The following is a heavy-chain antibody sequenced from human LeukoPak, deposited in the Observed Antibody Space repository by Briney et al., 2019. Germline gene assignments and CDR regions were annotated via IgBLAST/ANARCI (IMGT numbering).Heavy chain of an antibody. CDR1: GFTFSRYS. CDR3: ARELGVVPAAIRESGVAFDI. J-gene: IGHJ3*02. D-gene: IGHD2-2*01. CDR2: ISSSSSYI. Sequence: GGSLRLSCAASGFTFSRYSMNWVRQAPGKGLEWVSSISSSSSYIYYADSVKGRFTISRDNAKNSLYLQMNSLRAEDTAVYYCARELGVVPAAIRESGVAFDIWGQGTMVTVSS. V-gene: IGHV3-21*01.